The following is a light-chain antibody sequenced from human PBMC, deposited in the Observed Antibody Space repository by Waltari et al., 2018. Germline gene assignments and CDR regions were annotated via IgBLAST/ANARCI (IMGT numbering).Light chain of an antibody. CDR1: QSVTSIS. CDR3: QQYDGIVLT. V-gene: IGKV3-20*01. Sequence: EIVLTQSPGTLSLSPGERATLSGRASQSVTSISLSWYQQKPGQAPRLLIYGASNRATGIPDRFSGSGSGTDFTLTISRLEPEDFAVYYCQQYDGIVLTFGGGTKVEI. CDR2: GAS. J-gene: IGKJ4*01.